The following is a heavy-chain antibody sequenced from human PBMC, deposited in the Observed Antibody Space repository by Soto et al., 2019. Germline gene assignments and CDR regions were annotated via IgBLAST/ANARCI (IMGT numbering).Heavy chain of an antibody. CDR3: ARSPGHSYGAY. D-gene: IGHD5-18*01. V-gene: IGHV1-3*01. Sequence: ASVKVSWKASGYTFTSYAMHWVRQAPGQRLEWMGWINAGNGNTKYSQKFQGRVTITRDTSASTAYMELSSLRSEDTAVYYCARSPGHSYGAYWGQGTLVTVSS. J-gene: IGHJ4*02. CDR1: GYTFTSYA. CDR2: INAGNGNT.